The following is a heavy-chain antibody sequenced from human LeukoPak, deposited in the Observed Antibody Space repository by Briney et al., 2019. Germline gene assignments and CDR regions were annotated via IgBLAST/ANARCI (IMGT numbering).Heavy chain of an antibody. Sequence: GTLSRSCAGAGFTVSSNYMTWVRQAPGKGLEWVSIIYSGGTTYYEDSVKGRFTISRDNSKNTLYLQMNSLRAEDTAVYYGARLYYYVSGTYSRYFDYWGQGTLVTVSS. V-gene: IGHV3-53*01. CDR2: IYSGGTT. CDR1: GFTVSSNY. CDR3: ARLYYYVSGTYSRYFDY. D-gene: IGHD3-10*01. J-gene: IGHJ4*02.